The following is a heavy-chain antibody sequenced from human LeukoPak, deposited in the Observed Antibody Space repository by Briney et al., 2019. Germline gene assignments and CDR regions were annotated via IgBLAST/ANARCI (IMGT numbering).Heavy chain of an antibody. J-gene: IGHJ6*03. V-gene: IGHV3-30*04. CDR1: RFTFSNYA. Sequence: GGSLRLSCAASRFTFSNYAMHWVRQAPGKGLEWVALISYDGTNKYYADSVKGRFTISRDNSKNTLYLQMNSLTAEDTALYYCARASCRNCYYMDVWGKGTTVTVSS. CDR2: ISYDGTNK. D-gene: IGHD1-14*01. CDR3: ARASCRNCYYMDV.